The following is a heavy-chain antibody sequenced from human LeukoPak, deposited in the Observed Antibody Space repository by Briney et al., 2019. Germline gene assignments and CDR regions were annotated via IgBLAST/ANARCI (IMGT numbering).Heavy chain of an antibody. J-gene: IGHJ6*03. CDR2: ISPYTTKT. CDR3: AREGGVGPTAPPDYYSYQMDV. V-gene: IGHV1-18*01. CDR1: GHTFISYG. Sequence: ASVKVSCKASGHTFISYGITWVRQAPGQGLEWMGWISPYTTKTNYAQSLEGRVTMTTATSTSTAYLELPSLRSDDTAVYYCAREGGVGPTAPPDYYSYQMDVWGKGTTVTVSS. D-gene: IGHD1-26*01.